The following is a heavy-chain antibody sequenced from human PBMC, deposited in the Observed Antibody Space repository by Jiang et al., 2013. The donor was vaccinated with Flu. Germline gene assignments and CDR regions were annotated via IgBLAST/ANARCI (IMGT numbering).Heavy chain of an antibody. V-gene: IGHV1-18*01. CDR3: ARDTVVVPVTNYYYYYMDV. CDR2: TSGKNENT. D-gene: IGHD2-2*01. Sequence: GAEVKKPGASVKVSCKASEYTFTSYGISWMRQAPGQGLEWMGWTSGKNENTQYAQKFQGRVTLTTETSTKTAYMELRDLRSDDSAVYYCARDTVVVPVTNYYYYYMDVWGKGTTVTVSS. J-gene: IGHJ6*03. CDR1: EYTFTSYG.